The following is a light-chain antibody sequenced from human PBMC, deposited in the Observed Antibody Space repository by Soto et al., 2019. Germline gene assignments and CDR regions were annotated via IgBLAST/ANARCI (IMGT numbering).Light chain of an antibody. Sequence: QSVLTQPASVSGSPGQSITISCTGTSSDVGGYNYVSWYQQHPGKAPKLMIYEVSNRPSGVSNRFSGSKAGNTASLPISGLQAEDEADYYCTSYTTSSTHGVFGVGTTLTLL. CDR1: SSDVGGYNY. J-gene: IGLJ3*02. CDR2: EVS. V-gene: IGLV2-14*01. CDR3: TSYTTSSTHGV.